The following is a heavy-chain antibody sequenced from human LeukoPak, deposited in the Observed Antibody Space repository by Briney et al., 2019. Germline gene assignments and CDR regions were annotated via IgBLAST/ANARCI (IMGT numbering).Heavy chain of an antibody. J-gene: IGHJ5*02. V-gene: IGHV4-39*01. CDR1: GGSISSYH. Sequence: SETLSLTCTVSGGSISSYHWGWIRQPPGKGLEWIGSTYYSGSTYYNPSLKRRVTISVDTSKNQFSLKLSSVTAADTAVYYCARLDDDPWGQGTLVTVSS. CDR3: ARLDDDP. D-gene: IGHD3-3*01. CDR2: TYYSGST.